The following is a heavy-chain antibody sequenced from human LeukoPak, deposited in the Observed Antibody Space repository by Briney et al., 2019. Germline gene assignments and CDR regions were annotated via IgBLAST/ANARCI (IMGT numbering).Heavy chain of an antibody. CDR2: IYYSGST. J-gene: IGHJ4*02. V-gene: IGHV4-39*01. CDR3: ARHSSGYYYTPKVGYYFDY. D-gene: IGHD3-22*01. Sequence: SETLSLTCTVSGGSISSSSYYWGWIRQPPGKGLEWIGSIYYSGSTYYNPSLKSRVTISVDTSKNQFSLKLSSVTAADTAAYYCARHSSGYYYTPKVGYYFDYWGQGTLVTVSS. CDR1: GGSISSSSYY.